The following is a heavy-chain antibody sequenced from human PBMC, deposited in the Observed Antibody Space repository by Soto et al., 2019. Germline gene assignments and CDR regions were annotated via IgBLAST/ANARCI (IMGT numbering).Heavy chain of an antibody. D-gene: IGHD2-15*01. CDR1: GFTFSSYA. CDR2: ISGSGGST. CDR3: AKDIGYCSGGSCYPGAFDI. Sequence: LRLSCAASGFTFSSYAMSWVRQAPGKGLEWVSAISGSGGSTYYADSVKGRFTISRDNSKNTLYLQMNSLRAEDTAVYYCAKDIGYCSGGSCYPGAFDIWGQGTMVTVSS. J-gene: IGHJ3*02. V-gene: IGHV3-23*01.